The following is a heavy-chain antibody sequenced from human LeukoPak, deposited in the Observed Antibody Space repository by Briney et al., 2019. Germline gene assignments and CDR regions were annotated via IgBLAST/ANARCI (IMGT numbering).Heavy chain of an antibody. CDR2: IYYSGST. V-gene: IGHV4-39*01. J-gene: IGHJ4*02. CDR1: GGSISSGSYY. Sequence: SETLSLTCTVSGGSISSGSYYWGWIRQPPGKGLEWIGSIYYSGSTYDNPSLKSRVTISVDTSQNQFSLKLRSVSAADTAIYYCARHVDSSGWYRSHFDYWGQGTLVTVSS. D-gene: IGHD6-19*01. CDR3: ARHVDSSGWYRSHFDY.